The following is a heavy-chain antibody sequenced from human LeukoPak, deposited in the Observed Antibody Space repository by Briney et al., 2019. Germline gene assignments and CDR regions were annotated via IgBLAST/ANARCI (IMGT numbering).Heavy chain of an antibody. D-gene: IGHD1-26*01. CDR2: ISGSGGST. CDR1: GFTFSSYT. J-gene: IGHJ5*02. V-gene: IGHV3-23*01. Sequence: GGSLRLSCAASGFTFSSYTMNWVRQPPGKGLEWVSAISGSGGSTYYADSVKGRFTISRDNSKNTLYLQMNSLRAEDTAVYYCAREGGLGWFDPWGQGTLVTVSS. CDR3: AREGGLGWFDP.